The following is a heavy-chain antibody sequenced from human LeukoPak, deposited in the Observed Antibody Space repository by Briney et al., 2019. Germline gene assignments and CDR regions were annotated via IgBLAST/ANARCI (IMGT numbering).Heavy chain of an antibody. CDR3: ARGLSSGWHYGPDH. CDR2: ISTTSSYI. D-gene: IGHD6-19*01. J-gene: IGHJ4*02. CDR1: GFTLIVYS. V-gene: IGHV3-21*01. Sequence: GGSLRLSCAASGFTLIVYSMNWVRQAPGKGLEWVSCISTTSSYIYYADSVKGRFTISRDNAKNSLYLQMNSLRAEDTAVYYCARGLSSGWHYGPDHWGQGPLVTVSS.